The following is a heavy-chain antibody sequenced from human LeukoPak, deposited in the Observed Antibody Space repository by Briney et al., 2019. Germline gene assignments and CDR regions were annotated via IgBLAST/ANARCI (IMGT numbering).Heavy chain of an antibody. CDR3: AKSESQYYYDSSGYCLT. V-gene: IGHV3-23*01. CDR2: ISDNGVTR. Sequence: GGSPRLSCAASGFTLSSYVMNWVRQAPGKGLEWVSSISDNGVTRYYADSVKGRFTISRDNSDNTVYLQMNSLRAEDTAVYYCAKSESQYYYDSSGYCLTWGQGTLVTVSS. J-gene: IGHJ5*02. D-gene: IGHD3-22*01. CDR1: GFTLSSYV.